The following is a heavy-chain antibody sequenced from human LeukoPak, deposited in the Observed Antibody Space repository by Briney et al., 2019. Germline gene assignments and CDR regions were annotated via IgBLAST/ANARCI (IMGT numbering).Heavy chain of an antibody. J-gene: IGHJ4*02. Sequence: SETLSLTCAVYGGPFSGYYWSWIRQPPGKGLEWIGEINHSGSTNYNPSLKSRVTISVDTSKNQFSLKLSSVTAADTAVYYCARAAVWIQLWPGRYFDYWGQGTLVTVSS. D-gene: IGHD5-18*01. CDR1: GGPFSGYY. V-gene: IGHV4-34*01. CDR2: INHSGST. CDR3: ARAAVWIQLWPGRYFDY.